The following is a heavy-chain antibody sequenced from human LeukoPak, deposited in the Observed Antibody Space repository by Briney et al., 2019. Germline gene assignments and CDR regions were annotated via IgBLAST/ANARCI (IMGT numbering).Heavy chain of an antibody. J-gene: IGHJ4*02. D-gene: IGHD6-6*01. CDR1: GGSINSYY. V-gene: IGHV4-59*01. Sequence: SETLSLTCIVSGGSINSYYWSWIRQPPGKGLEWIGYIYSSGSTNYNPSLKSRVIISVDTSKNQFSLKLSSVTAADTAVYYCVRGPPYSSSPRWAVDYWGRGTLVTASS. CDR3: VRGPPYSSSPRWAVDY. CDR2: IYSSGST.